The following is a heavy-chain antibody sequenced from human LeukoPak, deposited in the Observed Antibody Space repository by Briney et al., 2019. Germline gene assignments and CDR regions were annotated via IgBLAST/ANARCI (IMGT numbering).Heavy chain of an antibody. Sequence: PGRSLRLSCAASGFTFSSYGMHWVRQAPGKGLEWVAVIWYDGSNKYFADSVKGRFTISRDNSKNTLYLQMNSLRAEDTAVYYCAKEPRDWCFDLWGRGTLVTVSS. J-gene: IGHJ2*01. CDR2: IWYDGSNK. CDR3: AKEPRDWCFDL. CDR1: GFTFSSYG. V-gene: IGHV3-33*06.